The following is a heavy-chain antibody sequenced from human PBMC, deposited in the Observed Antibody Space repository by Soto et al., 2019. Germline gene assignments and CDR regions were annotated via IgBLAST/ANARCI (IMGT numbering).Heavy chain of an antibody. CDR1: GFTFSVYK. CDR2: ISNQGDTT. Sequence: GGSLRLSCSTSGFTFSVYKMHWVRQAPGKGLEYVSGISNQGDTTYYADSVKGRFTISRDNSKNTLYFQMSSLRPEDTAVYYWAASKLLPFENWGQGTQVTVSS. V-gene: IGHV3-64*05. D-gene: IGHD2-15*01. J-gene: IGHJ4*02. CDR3: AASKLLPFEN.